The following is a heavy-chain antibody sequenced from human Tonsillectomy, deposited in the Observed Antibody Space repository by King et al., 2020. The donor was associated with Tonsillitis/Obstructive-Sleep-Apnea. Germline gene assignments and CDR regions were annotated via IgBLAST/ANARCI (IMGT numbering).Heavy chain of an antibody. Sequence: VQLQQWGAGLLKPSETLSLTCAVYGGSFSGYYWSWIRPPPGGGLEWIGEIDNSGSTKYNPSLKSRVTISIDTSKNQFSLGLSSVTAADTALYYCARDDRGYYHMDVWDKGTTVTVSS. CDR3: ARDDRGYYHMDV. CDR2: IDNSGST. J-gene: IGHJ6*04. D-gene: IGHD1-1*01. CDR1: GGSFSGYY. V-gene: IGHV4-34*01.